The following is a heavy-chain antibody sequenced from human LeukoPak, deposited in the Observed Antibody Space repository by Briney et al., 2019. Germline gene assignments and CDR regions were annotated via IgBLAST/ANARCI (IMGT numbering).Heavy chain of an antibody. J-gene: IGHJ3*02. Sequence: GASLQISCKGSGYSFTSYWIGWVRPMPGKGLEWMGIIYPGDSGARYSPSFQGQVTISADKSISTAYLQWSRLKASDTAMYYYARLGAALPAKAFDIWGQGTMVTVSS. CDR2: IYPGDSGA. V-gene: IGHV5-51*01. CDR3: ARLGAALPAKAFDI. D-gene: IGHD6-6*01. CDR1: GYSFTSYW.